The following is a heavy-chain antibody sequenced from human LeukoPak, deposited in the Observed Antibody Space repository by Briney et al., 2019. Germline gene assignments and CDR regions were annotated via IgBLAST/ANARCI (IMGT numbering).Heavy chain of an antibody. CDR3: ARSGDVYYFDY. CDR1: GFTFSRYN. CDR2: ISSRSSYI. V-gene: IGHV3-21*01. Sequence: GGSLRLSCAGSGFTFSRYNMNWFRQAPGKGLERVSSISSRSSYIFYADSVKGRFTISRDNAKNSLYLQMNSLRAEDTAVYYCARSGDVYYFDYWGQGTLVTVSS. D-gene: IGHD3-16*01. J-gene: IGHJ4*02.